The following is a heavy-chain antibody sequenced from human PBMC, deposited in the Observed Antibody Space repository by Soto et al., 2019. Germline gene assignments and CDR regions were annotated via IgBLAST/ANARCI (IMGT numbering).Heavy chain of an antibody. CDR2: IFWDNDK. V-gene: IGHV2-5*02. CDR1: GFSLTTSGVG. D-gene: IGHD2-8*02. J-gene: IGHJ4*02. CDR3: ARRTQTTILGVFDS. Sequence: QITLKESGPTLVKPTQTLTLTCSFSGFSLTTSGVGVGWIRQPPGKALEWLALIFWDNDKRYSPSLKNRLTVTKDTSKNQVVLTMTNMDPVETATYYCARRTQTTILGVFDSWGQGTLVTVSS.